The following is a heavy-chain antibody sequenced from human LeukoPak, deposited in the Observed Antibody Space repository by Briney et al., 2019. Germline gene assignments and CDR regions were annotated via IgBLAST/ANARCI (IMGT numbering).Heavy chain of an antibody. Sequence: GGSLRLSCAASGFTFSSYEMNWVRQAPGKGLECVSYISSSGSTIYYADSVKGRFTISRDNAKNSLYLQMNSLRAEDTAVYYCARGKLELRGYYFDYWGQGTLVTVSS. J-gene: IGHJ4*02. CDR1: GFTFSSYE. CDR2: ISSSGSTI. D-gene: IGHD1-7*01. CDR3: ARGKLELRGYYFDY. V-gene: IGHV3-48*03.